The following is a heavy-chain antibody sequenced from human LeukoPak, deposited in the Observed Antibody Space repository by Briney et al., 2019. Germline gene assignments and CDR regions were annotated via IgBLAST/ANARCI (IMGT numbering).Heavy chain of an antibody. CDR2: INWNGGST. J-gene: IGHJ6*03. CDR1: GFTFDEYG. CDR3: ARALTATLDHWTYYYYMDV. V-gene: IGHV3-20*04. D-gene: IGHD2-15*01. Sequence: GGSLRLSCAASGFTFDEYGMSWVRQAPGKGLEWVSGINWNGGSTGYADSVKGRFTISRDNAKNSLYLQMNSLRAEDTALYYCARALTATLDHWTYYYYMDVWGKGTTVTVSS.